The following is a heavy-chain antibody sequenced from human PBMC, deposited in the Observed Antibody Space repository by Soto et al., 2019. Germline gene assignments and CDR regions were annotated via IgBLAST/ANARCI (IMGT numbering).Heavy chain of an antibody. Sequence: GGSLRLSCAASGFTFSSYGMHWVRQAPGKGLEWVAVIWYDGSNKYYADSVKGRFTISRDNSKNTLYLQMNSLRAEDTAVYYCARDGQSAAGTVMDYWGQGTLVTVSS. V-gene: IGHV3-33*01. D-gene: IGHD6-13*01. CDR1: GFTFSSYG. CDR2: IWYDGSNK. J-gene: IGHJ4*02. CDR3: ARDGQSAAGTVMDY.